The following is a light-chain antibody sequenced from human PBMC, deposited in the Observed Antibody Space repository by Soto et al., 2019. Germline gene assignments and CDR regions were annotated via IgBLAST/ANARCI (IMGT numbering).Light chain of an antibody. J-gene: IGLJ2*01. V-gene: IGLV2-23*01. Sequence: QSALTQPASVSGSPGQSNTISCTDTSSDFGTYNRVSWYQQYPGKAPKLMLYEGTKRPSGVSNRVSGSKSGNTASLTISGLQAEDEADYYCCSHTDTDVLFGGGTKLTVL. CDR3: CSHTDTDVL. CDR2: EGT. CDR1: SSDFGTYNR.